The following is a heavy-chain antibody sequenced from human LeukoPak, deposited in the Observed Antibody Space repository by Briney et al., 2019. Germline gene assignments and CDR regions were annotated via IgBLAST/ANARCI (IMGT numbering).Heavy chain of an antibody. Sequence: SVKVSCKVSGYTLTELSMHWVRQAPGKGLEWMGGIIPIFGTANYTQKFQGRVTITADESTSTAYMELSSLRSEDTAVYYCARDRGYYDSSGYYPLGYFQHWGQGTLVTVSS. CDR1: GYTLTELS. D-gene: IGHD3-22*01. CDR2: IIPIFGTA. V-gene: IGHV1-69*13. CDR3: ARDRGYYDSSGYYPLGYFQH. J-gene: IGHJ1*01.